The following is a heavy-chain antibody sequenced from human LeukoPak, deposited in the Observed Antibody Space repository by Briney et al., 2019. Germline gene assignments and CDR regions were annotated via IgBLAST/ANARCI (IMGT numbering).Heavy chain of an antibody. CDR3: ARYDSRGSASTRFDY. Sequence: SETLSLTCAVSGYSLGKNYYWGWIRQPPGEGLGWIGRIYGTGSTSYNPSLMNRVTMSVDTSKNHFSLKLTSVTAADTAVYYCARYDSRGSASTRFDYWGQGILVTISS. J-gene: IGHJ4*02. D-gene: IGHD3-16*01. CDR1: GYSLGKNYY. V-gene: IGHV4-38-2*01. CDR2: IYGTGST.